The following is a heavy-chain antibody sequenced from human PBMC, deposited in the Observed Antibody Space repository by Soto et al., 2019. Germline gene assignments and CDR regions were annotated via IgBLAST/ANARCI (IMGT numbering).Heavy chain of an antibody. J-gene: IGHJ5*02. D-gene: IGHD2-15*01. CDR3: ATDRGGYCSGGSCPEAWFDP. Sequence: QVQLVESGAEEKKPGASVKVSCKASGYTFTTYPMNWLRQAPGQRPEWMGWINVGNRGTKYSQKFQGRVSITRDTSASTAYMQLSRLRSDDTAVYYCATDRGGYCSGGSCPEAWFDPWGQGTLVTVTS. CDR2: INVGNRGT. CDR1: GYTFTTYP. V-gene: IGHV1-3*05.